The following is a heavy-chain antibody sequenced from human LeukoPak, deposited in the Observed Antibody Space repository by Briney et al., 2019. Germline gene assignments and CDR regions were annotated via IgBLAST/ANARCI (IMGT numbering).Heavy chain of an antibody. Sequence: SETLSLTCTVSGDSISSSNYYWTWVRQPPGKGLEWIVTIHHSGTTYYSPSLKSRVTISADTPNNQFSLKLTFASAADTAVYYCARYSRSTGFDSWGQGTQVTVSS. CDR1: GDSISSSNYY. V-gene: IGHV4-39*01. J-gene: IGHJ4*02. CDR2: IHHSGTT. D-gene: IGHD4-11*01. CDR3: ARYSRSTGFDS.